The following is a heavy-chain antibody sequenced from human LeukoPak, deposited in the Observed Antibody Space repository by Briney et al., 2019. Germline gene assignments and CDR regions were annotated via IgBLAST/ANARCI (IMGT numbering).Heavy chain of an antibody. J-gene: IGHJ4*02. V-gene: IGHV3-23*01. CDR3: AKDKSTYYDILTGSYFDY. CDR1: GFTFSSYA. Sequence: GGSLRLSCAASGFTFSSYAMSWVRQAPGKGLEWVSAISGSGFTYYADSVKGRFTISRDNSKNTLYLQMNSLRAEDTAVYYCAKDKSTYYDILTGSYFDYWGQGTLVTVSS. CDR2: ISGSGFT. D-gene: IGHD3-9*01.